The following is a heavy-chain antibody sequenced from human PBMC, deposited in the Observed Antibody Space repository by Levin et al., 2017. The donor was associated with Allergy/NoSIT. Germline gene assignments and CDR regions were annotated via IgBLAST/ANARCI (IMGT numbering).Heavy chain of an antibody. Sequence: PGGSPRLSCAASGFTFSNYWMHWVRQAPGKGLVWVSHINSDGSNTNYADSVKGRFTISRDNAKNTLYLQMNSLRAEDTAVYYCARGGCSSTSCLDSWGQGTLVTVSP. D-gene: IGHD2-2*01. CDR1: GFTFSNYW. CDR2: INSDGSNT. V-gene: IGHV3-74*01. J-gene: IGHJ5*01. CDR3: ARGGCSSTSCLDS.